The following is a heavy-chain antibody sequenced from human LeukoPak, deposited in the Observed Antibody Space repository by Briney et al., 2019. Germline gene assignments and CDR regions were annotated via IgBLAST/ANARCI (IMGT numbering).Heavy chain of an antibody. CDR2: INHSGST. J-gene: IGHJ6*03. D-gene: IGHD6-19*01. CDR1: GGSFSGYY. V-gene: IGHV4-34*01. Sequence: SETLSLTCAVYGGSFSGYYWSWIRQPPGKGLEWIGEINHSGSTNYNPSLKSRVTISVDTSKNQFSLKLSSVTAADTAVYYCARRYSSGWYLGYMDVWGKGTTVTVSS. CDR3: ARRYSSGWYLGYMDV.